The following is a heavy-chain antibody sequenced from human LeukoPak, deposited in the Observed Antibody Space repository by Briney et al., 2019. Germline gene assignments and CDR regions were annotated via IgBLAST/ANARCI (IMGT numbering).Heavy chain of an antibody. J-gene: IGHJ4*02. CDR2: IYYSEST. D-gene: IGHD2-2*01. Sequence: SETLSLTCTVSGGSISSYYWSWIRQPPGKGLEWIGYIYYSESTNYNPSLKSRVTISVDTSKNQFSLKLSSVTAADTAVYYCARYYCSSTSCYFDYWGRGTLVTVSS. V-gene: IGHV4-59*01. CDR1: GGSISSYY. CDR3: ARYYCSSTSCYFDY.